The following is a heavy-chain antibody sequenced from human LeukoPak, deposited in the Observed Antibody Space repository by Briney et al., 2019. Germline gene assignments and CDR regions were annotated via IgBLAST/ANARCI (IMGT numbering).Heavy chain of an antibody. CDR3: ARIWAAADPFDY. Sequence: GGSLRLSCAASGFTFSSYSMNWVRQAPGEGLEWVSSISISSSYIYYADSVKGRFTISRDNAKNSLYLQMNSLRAEDTAVYYCARIWAAADPFDYWGQGTLVTVSS. J-gene: IGHJ4*02. V-gene: IGHV3-21*01. CDR2: ISISSSYI. D-gene: IGHD6-13*01. CDR1: GFTFSSYS.